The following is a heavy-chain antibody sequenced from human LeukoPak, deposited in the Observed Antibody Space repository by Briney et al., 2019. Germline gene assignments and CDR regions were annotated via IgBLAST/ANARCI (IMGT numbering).Heavy chain of an antibody. J-gene: IGHJ4*02. CDR3: AREAVTKYYFDY. CDR1: VGSISRYF. V-gene: IGHV4-59*01. Sequence: SETLSLTCTVSVGSISRYFWSWIRQPPGKGLEWIGYIYYSGSTNYNPSLKSRVTMSVDTSKNQFSLKLSSVTAADTAVYYCAREAVTKYYFDYWGQGTLVTVSS. CDR2: IYYSGST. D-gene: IGHD4-17*01.